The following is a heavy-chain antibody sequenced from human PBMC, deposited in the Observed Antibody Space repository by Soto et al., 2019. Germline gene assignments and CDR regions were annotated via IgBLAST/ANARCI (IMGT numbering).Heavy chain of an antibody. CDR1: GYTFTSYG. V-gene: IGHV1-18*04. CDR3: ARAFERGYSYGSGGFDY. Sequence: GASVKVSCKASGYTFTSYGISWVRQAPGQGLEWMGWISAYNGNTNYAQKLQGRVTMTTDTSTSTAYMELRSLRSDDTAVYYCARAFERGYSYGSGGFDYWGQGTLVTVSS. CDR2: ISAYNGNT. J-gene: IGHJ4*02. D-gene: IGHD5-18*01.